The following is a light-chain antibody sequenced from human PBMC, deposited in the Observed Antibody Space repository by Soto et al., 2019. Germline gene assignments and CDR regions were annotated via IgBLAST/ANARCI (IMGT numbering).Light chain of an antibody. Sequence: DIQMTQSPSSVSASVGDRVSITCRASQGISNWLAWYQQKPGRAPKLLIYAASTLQSGVSSRFSGSGSGTEFTLTISSLQPDDFATYYCQHGNSFPDAFGHGTKVDLK. CDR1: QGISNW. CDR2: AAS. J-gene: IGKJ3*01. CDR3: QHGNSFPDA. V-gene: IGKV1D-12*01.